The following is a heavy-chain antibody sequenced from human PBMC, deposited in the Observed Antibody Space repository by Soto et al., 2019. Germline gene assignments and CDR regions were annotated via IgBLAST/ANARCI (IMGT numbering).Heavy chain of an antibody. J-gene: IGHJ4*02. CDR3: ARKGGSFYGPFDY. CDR1: GFTFSDYA. V-gene: IGHV3-23*01. Sequence: GGSLRISCAASGFTFSDYAMSWVRQAPGKGLEWVSTIRGTDGTTYYSDSVKGRFTISRDNSKNTLYLQMNSLRAEDAAIYYCARKGGSFYGPFDYWGQGTLVTVSS. CDR2: IRGTDGTT. D-gene: IGHD1-26*01.